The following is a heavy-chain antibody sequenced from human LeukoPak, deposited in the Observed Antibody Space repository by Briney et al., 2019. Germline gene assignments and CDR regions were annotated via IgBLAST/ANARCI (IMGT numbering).Heavy chain of an antibody. CDR3: ATCARNFYCYRFDY. D-gene: IGHD2-2*02. Sequence: SLKVSCKASGCIFSSCAISWVRQAPGQGLEWMGGIIPIFGTANYAQKFQGRVTITADESTSTAYMELSSLRSEDTAVYYCATCARNFYCYRFDYWGQGTLVTVSS. J-gene: IGHJ4*02. CDR2: IIPIFGTA. CDR1: GCIFSSCA. V-gene: IGHV1-69*01.